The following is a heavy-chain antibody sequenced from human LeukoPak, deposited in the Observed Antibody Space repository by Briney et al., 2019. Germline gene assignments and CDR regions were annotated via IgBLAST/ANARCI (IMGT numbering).Heavy chain of an antibody. Sequence: GASVKVSCKASGYTFTDYYMHWVRQAPGQGLEWMGWINPNSGDTNYAQNFQGRVTMTRDTSISTDYMELSGLRSDDTAVYYCARGGIQLSPPEDYWGQGTLVTVSS. CDR2: INPNSGDT. CDR3: ARGGIQLSPPEDY. D-gene: IGHD5-18*01. CDR1: GYTFTDYY. V-gene: IGHV1-2*02. J-gene: IGHJ4*02.